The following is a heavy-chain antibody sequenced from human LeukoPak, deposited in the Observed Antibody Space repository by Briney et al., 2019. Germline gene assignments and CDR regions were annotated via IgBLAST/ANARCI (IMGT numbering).Heavy chain of an antibody. D-gene: IGHD3-3*01. Sequence: ASVKVSCKASGYTFTGYYMHWVRQAPGQGLEWMGWISAYNGNTNYAQKLQGRVTMTTDTSTSTAYMELRSLRSDDTAVYYCARLGNFFGMDVWGQGTTVTVSS. CDR2: ISAYNGNT. CDR3: ARLGNFFGMDV. CDR1: GYTFTGYY. V-gene: IGHV1-18*04. J-gene: IGHJ6*02.